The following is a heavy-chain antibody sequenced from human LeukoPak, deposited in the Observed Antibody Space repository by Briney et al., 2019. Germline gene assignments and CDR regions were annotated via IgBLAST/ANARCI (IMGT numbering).Heavy chain of an antibody. Sequence: PGGSLRLSCAASGFTFSNYLMTWVRQVPGKGLEWVANIHKAGSESYYVDSVKGRFAISRDNAQNALYLQLSSLRAEDTAVYYCARVGAWELQRVFDYWGQGTLVTVSS. D-gene: IGHD1-26*01. J-gene: IGHJ4*02. CDR2: IHKAGSES. V-gene: IGHV3-7*01. CDR1: GFTFSNYL. CDR3: ARVGAWELQRVFDY.